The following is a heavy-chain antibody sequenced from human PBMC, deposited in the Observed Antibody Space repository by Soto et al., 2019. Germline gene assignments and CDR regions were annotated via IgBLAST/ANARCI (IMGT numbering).Heavy chain of an antibody. CDR3: ARLRGIQKGGGYADY. D-gene: IGHD5-12*01. V-gene: IGHV4-59*01. CDR2: IYYSGST. J-gene: IGHJ4*02. Sequence: QVQLQESGPGLVKPSETLSLTCTVSGGSISSYYWSWIRQPPGKGLEWIAYIYYSGSTNYNPSLKSRVPISVDTSKNQCSLKLSSVTAADTAVYYCARLRGIQKGGGYADYWGPGTLVTVSS. CDR1: GGSISSYY.